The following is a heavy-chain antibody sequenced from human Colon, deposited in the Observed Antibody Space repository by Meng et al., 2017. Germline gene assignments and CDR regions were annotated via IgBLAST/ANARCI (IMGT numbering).Heavy chain of an antibody. CDR2: IDSDGSTT. V-gene: IGHV3-74*01. J-gene: IGHJ4*02. CDR1: GFTFSNYW. CDR3: ARSIFPYAFDY. D-gene: IGHD2-2*01. Sequence: GGSLRLSCAASGFTFSNYWMHWVHQAPGKGLVWVSHIDSDGSTTTYADSVKGRFTISRDNAKNTLYLQMNSLRVEDTAVYYCARSIFPYAFDYWGQGMLVTVSS.